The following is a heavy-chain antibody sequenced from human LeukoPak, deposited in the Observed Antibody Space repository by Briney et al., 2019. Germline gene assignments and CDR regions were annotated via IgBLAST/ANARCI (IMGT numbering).Heavy chain of an antibody. J-gene: IGHJ4*02. CDR3: ARGLPLGYCTYGVCYPPKHFDF. CDR1: GYTFSNYD. Sequence: ASVKVSCKAPGYTFSNYDINWVRQAPGQGLEWMGWVNPKSGNTGYKQKFQARVTITRDTSITTAYMELRSLTSDDTAVYFCARGLPLGYCTYGVCYPPKHFDFWGQGTLVTVSS. CDR2: VNPKSGNT. D-gene: IGHD2-8*01. V-gene: IGHV1-8*03.